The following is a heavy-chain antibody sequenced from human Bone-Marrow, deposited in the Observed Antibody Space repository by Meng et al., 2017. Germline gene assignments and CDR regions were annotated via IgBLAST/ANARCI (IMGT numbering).Heavy chain of an antibody. J-gene: IGHJ4*02. D-gene: IGHD2-21*02. CDR2: ISSSSSYI. Sequence: GESLKISCAASGFTFSSYSMNWVRQAPGKGLEWVSSISSSSSYIYYADSVKGRFTISRDNAKNSLYLQMNSLRAEDTAVYYCARDLLSTAIDYWGQGTLVTVSS. V-gene: IGHV3-21*01. CDR1: GFTFSSYS. CDR3: ARDLLSTAIDY.